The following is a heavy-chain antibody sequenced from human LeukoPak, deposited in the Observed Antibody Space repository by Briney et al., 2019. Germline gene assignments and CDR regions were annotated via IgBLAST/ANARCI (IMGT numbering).Heavy chain of an antibody. D-gene: IGHD2-21*01. Sequence: PGGSLRLSCAASGFTLSTYSMNWVRQAPGKGPEWLSYITSSSSTIYYADSVKGRFTVSRDNAKNSLYLQMNSLRAEDTAVYYCTRRLAVWGQGTLVTVSS. V-gene: IGHV3-48*01. CDR2: ITSSSSTI. CDR3: TRRLAV. J-gene: IGHJ4*02. CDR1: GFTLSTYS.